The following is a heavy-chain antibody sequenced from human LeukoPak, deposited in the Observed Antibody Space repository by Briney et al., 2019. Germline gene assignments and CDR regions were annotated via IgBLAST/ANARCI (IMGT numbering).Heavy chain of an antibody. V-gene: IGHV3-30*02. D-gene: IGHD4-23*01. CDR1: GFTFSSYG. J-gene: IGHJ2*01. CDR3: AKNNDYGGSYWYFDL. CDR2: IRYDGSNK. Sequence: PGGSLRLSCGASGFTFSSYGMHWVRQAPGKGLEWVAFIRYDGSNKYYEDSVKGRFTISRDSSKNTLYLQMSSLRDEDTAVYYCAKNNDYGGSYWYFDLWGRGTLVTVSS.